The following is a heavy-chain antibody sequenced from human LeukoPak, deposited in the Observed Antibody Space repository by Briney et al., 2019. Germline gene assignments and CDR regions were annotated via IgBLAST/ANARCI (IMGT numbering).Heavy chain of an antibody. J-gene: IGHJ4*02. CDR1: GGSISSSDW. D-gene: IGHD3-10*01. V-gene: IGHV4/OR15-8*02. CDR2: ISQSRNT. Sequence: PSETLSLTCAVSGGSISSSDWWSWVRQPPGKGLEWIGEISQSRNTIYNPSLESRVTISIDESKNQVSLKLTSVTAADTAVYYCARLWFGDPPDYWGQGTLVTVSS. CDR3: ARLWFGDPPDY.